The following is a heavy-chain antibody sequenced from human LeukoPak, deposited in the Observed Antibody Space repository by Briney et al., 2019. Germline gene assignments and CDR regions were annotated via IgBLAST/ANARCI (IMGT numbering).Heavy chain of an antibody. CDR1: GYTFTGYY. CDR3: ARVCPLVRATSIDY. D-gene: IGHD1-26*01. J-gene: IGHJ4*02. CDR2: INPNSGGT. Sequence: ASVKVSCKASGYTFTGYYMHWVRQAPGQGLEWMGWINPNSGGTNYAQKFQGRVTMTRDTSISTAYMELSRLRSDDTAVYYCARVCPLVRATSIDYWGQGPLLTVSS. V-gene: IGHV1-2*02.